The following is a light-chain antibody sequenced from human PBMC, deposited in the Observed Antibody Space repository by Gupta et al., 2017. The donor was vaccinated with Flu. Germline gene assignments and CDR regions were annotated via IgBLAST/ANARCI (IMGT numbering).Light chain of an antibody. Sequence: QLVCTTCQADILSNAYASGYLLKPGQPPALVFYAKNLRPSGIPDRFSGATSGKTASGTTTGAPAEDAADYYCNSRDSTYNLQEVFGGGTMLTVL. CDR2: AKN. CDR3: NSRDSTYNLQEV. V-gene: IGLV3-19*01. CDR1: ILSNAY. J-gene: IGLJ2*01.